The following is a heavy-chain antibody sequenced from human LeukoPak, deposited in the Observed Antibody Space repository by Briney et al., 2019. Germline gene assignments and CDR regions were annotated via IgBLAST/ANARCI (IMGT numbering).Heavy chain of an antibody. Sequence: ASVTVPCKSSGYTFTGYYMHWVRQAPGQGLEWMGWINPDSGGTNYAQKFQGRVTMTRDTSSSTAYMELSRLRSDDTAVYYCARTAIFSPFSFDYWGQGTLVTVSS. CDR3: ARTAIFSPFSFDY. V-gene: IGHV1-2*02. CDR2: INPDSGGT. J-gene: IGHJ4*02. D-gene: IGHD3-9*01. CDR1: GYTFTGYY.